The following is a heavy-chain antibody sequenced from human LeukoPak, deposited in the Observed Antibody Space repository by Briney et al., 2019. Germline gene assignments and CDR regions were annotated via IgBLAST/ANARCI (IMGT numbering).Heavy chain of an antibody. CDR1: GFTFSSYW. V-gene: IGHV3-7*01. D-gene: IGHD1-14*01. CDR2: IKQDGSEK. Sequence: GGSLRLSCAASGFTFSSYWMSWVRQAPGKGLEWVANIKQDGSEKYYVDSVKGRFTISRDNAKNSLYLQMNSLRAEDTAVYYCARAGPLYYYYYYMDVWGKGTTVTVSS. CDR3: ARAGPLYYYYYYMDV. J-gene: IGHJ6*03.